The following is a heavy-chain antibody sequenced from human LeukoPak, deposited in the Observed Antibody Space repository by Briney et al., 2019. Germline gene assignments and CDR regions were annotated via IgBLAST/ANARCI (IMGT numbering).Heavy chain of an antibody. CDR1: GFTFSDYA. V-gene: IGHV3-23*01. CDR2: ISGSGRGT. Sequence: GGSLRLSCAASGFTFSDYAMTWVRQAPGKGLEWVSAISGSGRGTYYADSVTGRFTISRDNSKNTLYLQMNSLRAEDTAVYYCAKDGPYCTGGSCWPSGYWGQGTVVTVSS. D-gene: IGHD2-15*01. CDR3: AKDGPYCTGGSCWPSGY. J-gene: IGHJ4*02.